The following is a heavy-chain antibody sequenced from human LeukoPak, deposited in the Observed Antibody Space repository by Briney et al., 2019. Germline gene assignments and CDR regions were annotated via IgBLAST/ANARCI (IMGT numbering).Heavy chain of an antibody. D-gene: IGHD6-19*01. CDR1: GGSISSYY. V-gene: IGHV4-59*01. CDR3: ARILGGGWYLDY. Sequence: SETLSLTCTVSGGSISSYYWSWIRQPPGKGLEWIGYIYYSGSTNYNPSLKSRVTISVDTSKNQFSLKLSSVTAADTAVYYCARILGGGWYLDYWGQGTLVTVSS. J-gene: IGHJ4*02. CDR2: IYYSGST.